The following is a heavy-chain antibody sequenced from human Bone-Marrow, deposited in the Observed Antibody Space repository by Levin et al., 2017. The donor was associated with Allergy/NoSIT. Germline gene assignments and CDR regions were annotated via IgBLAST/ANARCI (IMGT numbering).Heavy chain of an antibody. J-gene: IGHJ4*02. Sequence: PGGSLRLSCAASGFTFSSYGMHWVRQAPGKGLEWVAVISYDGSNKYYADSVKGRFTISRDNSKNTLYLQMNSLRAEDTAVYYCAKDFLDGAASGWPPARSMGMVNVGYWGQGTLVTVSS. V-gene: IGHV3-30*18. CDR1: GFTFSSYG. CDR2: ISYDGSNK. CDR3: AKDFLDGAASGWPPARSMGMVNVGY. D-gene: IGHD6-19*01.